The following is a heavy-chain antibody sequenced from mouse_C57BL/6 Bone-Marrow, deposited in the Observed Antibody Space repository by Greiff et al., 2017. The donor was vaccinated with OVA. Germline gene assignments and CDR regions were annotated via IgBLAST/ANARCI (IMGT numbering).Heavy chain of an antibody. CDR1: GYAFTNYL. V-gene: IGHV1-54*01. Sequence: VQLKESGAELVRPGTSVKVSCKASGYAFTNYLIEWVKQRPGQGLEWIGVINPGSGGTNYNEKFKGKATLTADKSSSTAYMQLSSLTSEDSAVYFCARSWDYFDYWGQGTTLTVSS. D-gene: IGHD4-1*01. CDR2: INPGSGGT. J-gene: IGHJ2*01. CDR3: ARSWDYFDY.